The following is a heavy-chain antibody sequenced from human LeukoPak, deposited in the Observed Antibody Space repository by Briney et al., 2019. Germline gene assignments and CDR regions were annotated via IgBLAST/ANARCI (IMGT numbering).Heavy chain of an antibody. CDR1: GFTFSSYE. CDR2: ISSSGSTI. CDR3: AKSRGSSGHGPFDY. Sequence: GGSLRLSCAASGFTFSSYEMNWVRQAPGKGLEWVSYISSSGSTIYYADSVKGRFTISRDNAKNSLYLQMNNLRAEDSAVYYCAKSRGSSGHGPFDYWGQGTLVTVSS. V-gene: IGHV3-48*03. J-gene: IGHJ4*02. D-gene: IGHD3-22*01.